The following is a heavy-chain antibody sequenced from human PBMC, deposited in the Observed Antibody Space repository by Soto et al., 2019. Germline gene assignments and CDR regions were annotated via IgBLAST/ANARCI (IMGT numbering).Heavy chain of an antibody. J-gene: IGHJ3*02. CDR1: GFTFSSYG. D-gene: IGHD2-2*01. Sequence: QVQLVESGGGVVQPGRSLRLSCAASGFTFSSYGMHWVRQAPGKGLEWVAVIWYDGSNKYYADSVKGRFTIPRDNSKNTLYLQMNSLRAEDTAVYYCARASVVPAARDAFDIWGQGTMVTVSS. CDR2: IWYDGSNK. V-gene: IGHV3-33*01. CDR3: ARASVVPAARDAFDI.